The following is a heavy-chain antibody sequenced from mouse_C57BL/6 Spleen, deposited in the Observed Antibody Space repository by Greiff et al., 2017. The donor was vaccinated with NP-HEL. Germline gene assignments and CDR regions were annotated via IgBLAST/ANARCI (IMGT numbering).Heavy chain of an antibody. Sequence: EVQVVESGGGLVQPGGSLKLSCAASGFTFSDYYMYWVRQTPEKRLEWVAYISNGGGSTYYPDTVKGRFTISRDNAKNTLYLQMSRLKSEDTAMYYCARPLTTREFAYWGQGTLVTVSA. D-gene: IGHD2-12*01. J-gene: IGHJ3*01. CDR2: ISNGGGST. V-gene: IGHV5-12*01. CDR3: ARPLTTREFAY. CDR1: GFTFSDYY.